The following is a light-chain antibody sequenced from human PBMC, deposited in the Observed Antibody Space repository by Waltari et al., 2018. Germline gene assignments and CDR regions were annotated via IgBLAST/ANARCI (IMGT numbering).Light chain of an antibody. CDR3: AAWDDFLHVWV. Sequence: QSVLTQPPSASGTPGQRVTVSCSGSYSNIGSNSVNWFQQLPRAAPKLLIYTNIQRPSGVPDRFSGSKSGTSASLAISALQPEDEAQYYCAAWDDFLHVWVFGGGTNLTV. V-gene: IGLV1-44*01. CDR2: TNI. CDR1: YSNIGSNS. J-gene: IGLJ3*02.